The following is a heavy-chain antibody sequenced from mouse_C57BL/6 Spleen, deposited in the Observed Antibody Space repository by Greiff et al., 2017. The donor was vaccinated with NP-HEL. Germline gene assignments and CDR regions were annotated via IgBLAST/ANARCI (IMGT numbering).Heavy chain of an antibody. Sequence: VQLQQSGPELVKPGASVKISCKASGYTFTDYYMNWVKQSHGKSLEWIGDINPNNGGTSYNQKFKGKATLTVDKSSSTAYMELRSLTSEDSAVYYCARGGISIYYGKGYAMDYWGQGTSVTVSS. CDR1: GYTFTDYY. CDR3: ARGGISIYYGKGYAMDY. CDR2: INPNNGGT. V-gene: IGHV1-26*01. J-gene: IGHJ4*01. D-gene: IGHD2-1*01.